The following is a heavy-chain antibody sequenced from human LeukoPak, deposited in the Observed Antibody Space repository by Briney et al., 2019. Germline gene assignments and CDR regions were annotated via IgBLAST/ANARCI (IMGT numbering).Heavy chain of an antibody. CDR3: ARGRDYYYYYMDV. J-gene: IGHJ6*03. Sequence: GGSLRLSCAASGFTLSSYWMHWVRQAPGKGLVWVSRINSDGSSTSYADSVKGRFTISRDNAKNTLYLQMNSLRAEDTAVYYCARGRDYYYYYMDVWGKGTTVTVSS. CDR1: GFTLSSYW. V-gene: IGHV3-74*01. CDR2: INSDGSST.